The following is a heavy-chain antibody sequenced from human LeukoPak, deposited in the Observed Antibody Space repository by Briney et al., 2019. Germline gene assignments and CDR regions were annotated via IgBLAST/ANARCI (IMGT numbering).Heavy chain of an antibody. V-gene: IGHV3-15*01. CDR3: TTEYYYGSGSYHHPFDY. CDR2: IKSKTDGGTT. CDR1: GFTFSSYA. J-gene: IGHJ4*02. D-gene: IGHD3-10*01. Sequence: PGGSLRLSCAASGFTFSSYAMSWVRQAPGKGLEWVGRIKSKTDGGTTDYAAPVKGRFTISRDDSKNTLYLQMNSLKTGDTAVYYCTTEYYYGSGSYHHPFDYWGQGTLVTVSS.